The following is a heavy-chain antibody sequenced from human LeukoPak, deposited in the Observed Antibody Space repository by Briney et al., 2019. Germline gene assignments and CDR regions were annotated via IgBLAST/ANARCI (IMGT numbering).Heavy chain of an antibody. CDR3: AREGNDAFDI. J-gene: IGHJ3*02. Sequence: SQTLSLTCAISGDSVSSISTAWNWIRQSSSRGLEWLGRTYYRSKWYNAYAVSVKSRITFNPDTSENQFSLQMNSVTPEDTAVYYCAREGNDAFDIWGQGTMVTVSS. V-gene: IGHV6-1*01. CDR2: TYYRSKWYN. CDR1: GDSVSSISTA.